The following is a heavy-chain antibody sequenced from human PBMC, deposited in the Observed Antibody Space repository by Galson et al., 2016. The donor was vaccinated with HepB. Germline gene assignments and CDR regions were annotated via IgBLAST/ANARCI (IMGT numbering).Heavy chain of an antibody. J-gene: IGHJ3*02. D-gene: IGHD3-22*01. CDR3: AREVKNGYHDSSGYRAMGSFDI. Sequence: SETLSLTCAVSGGSITNNSWWSWVRQPPGKGLEWIGEIYHSGSTNYKSSLKSRVTMSADKSKNQFSLELTSVTAADTAVYFCAREVKNGYHDSSGYRAMGSFDIWGQGTMVTVSS. CDR1: GGSITNNSW. V-gene: IGHV4-4*02. CDR2: IYHSGST.